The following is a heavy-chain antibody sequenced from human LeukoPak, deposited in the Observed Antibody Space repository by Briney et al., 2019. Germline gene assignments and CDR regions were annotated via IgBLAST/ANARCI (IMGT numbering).Heavy chain of an antibody. CDR2: IYTSGST. CDR1: GGSISSYY. CDR3: ARHGVTYYYGSGSEWFDP. D-gene: IGHD3-10*01. V-gene: IGHV4-4*09. J-gene: IGHJ5*02. Sequence: SETLSLTCTVSGGSISSYYWSWIRQPPGKGLEWIGYIYTSGSTNYNPSLKSRVTISVDTSKNQFSLKLSSVTAADTAVYYCARHGVTYYYGSGSEWFDPWGQGTLVTLSS.